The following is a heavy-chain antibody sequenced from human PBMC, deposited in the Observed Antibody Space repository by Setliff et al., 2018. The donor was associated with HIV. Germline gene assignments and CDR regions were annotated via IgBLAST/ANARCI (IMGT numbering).Heavy chain of an antibody. CDR2: IIPMFAKA. CDR3: ARGSGDYYDSSGRPAPWDY. J-gene: IGHJ4*02. D-gene: IGHD3-22*01. V-gene: IGHV1-69*13. CDR1: GGTFSRYA. Sequence: SVKVSCKASGGTFSRYAINWVRQAPGQGLEWMGGIIPMFAKANYAQRFQGRVTITADASTSTAYMEVSSLRSEDTAVYYCARGSGDYYDSSGRPAPWDYWGQGTLVTVYS.